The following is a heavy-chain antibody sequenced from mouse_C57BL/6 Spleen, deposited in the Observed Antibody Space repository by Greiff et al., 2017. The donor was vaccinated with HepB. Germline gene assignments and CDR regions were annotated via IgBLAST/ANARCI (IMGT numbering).Heavy chain of an antibody. CDR3: ARGGTITTVPWFAY. CDR1: GYTFTSYW. V-gene: IGHV1-64*01. CDR2: IHPNSGST. Sequence: QVQLQQPGAELVKPGASVKLSCKASGYTFTSYWMHWVKQRPGQGLEWIGMIHPNSGSTNYNEKFKSKATLTVDKSSSTAYMQLSSLTSEDSAVYYCARGGTITTVPWFAYWGQGTLVTVSA. D-gene: IGHD1-1*01. J-gene: IGHJ3*01.